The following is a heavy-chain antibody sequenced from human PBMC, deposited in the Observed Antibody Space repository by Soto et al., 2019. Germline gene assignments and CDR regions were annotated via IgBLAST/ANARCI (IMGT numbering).Heavy chain of an antibody. V-gene: IGHV4-59*01. Sequence: SETLSLTCTVSGGSISSYYWSWIRQPPGKGLEWIGYIYYSGSTNYNPSLKSRVTISVDTSKNQFSLKLSSVTAADTAVYYCARTQTYRYDALDYRGQGPLVAVS. J-gene: IGHJ4*02. CDR3: ARTQTYRYDALDY. CDR1: GGSISSYY. D-gene: IGHD3-3*01. CDR2: IYYSGST.